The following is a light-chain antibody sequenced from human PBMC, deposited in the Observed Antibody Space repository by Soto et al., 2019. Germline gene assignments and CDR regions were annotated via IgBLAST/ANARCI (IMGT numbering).Light chain of an antibody. CDR3: QQRRNWPPLT. Sequence: EIVLTQSPATLSLSPGERATLSCRASQSVSSYLAWYQQKPGQAPRLLIYDASNRATGIPARFSGSGSGTDFTLTISSLDPEDFAVYYCQQRRNWPPLTFGPGTKVDIK. CDR1: QSVSSY. CDR2: DAS. V-gene: IGKV3-11*01. J-gene: IGKJ3*01.